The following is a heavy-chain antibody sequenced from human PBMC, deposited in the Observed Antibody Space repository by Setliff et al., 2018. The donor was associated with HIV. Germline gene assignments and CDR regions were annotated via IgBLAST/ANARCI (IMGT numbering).Heavy chain of an antibody. Sequence: ASVKVSCKISGYTLTEVSMHWVRQAPGKGLEWMGYFDPQDGKTIYAQKFQGRVTMTEDTSTYTAYMELWSLRSDDTAVYYCVRDGDSRDGRLYHYYYMDVWGKGTTVTVSS. D-gene: IGHD1-26*01. CDR1: GYTLTEVS. J-gene: IGHJ6*03. V-gene: IGHV1-24*01. CDR2: FDPQDGKT. CDR3: VRDGDSRDGRLYHYYYMDV.